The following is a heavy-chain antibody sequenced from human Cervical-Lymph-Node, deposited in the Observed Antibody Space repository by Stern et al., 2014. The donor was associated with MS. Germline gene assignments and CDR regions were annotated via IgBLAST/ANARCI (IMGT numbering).Heavy chain of an antibody. D-gene: IGHD3-22*01. CDR1: GFTFNNAW. CDR2: IKSTTDGGTT. Sequence: EVHLVESGGGLVKPGGSLRVSCTASGFTFNNAWMSWVRQAPGKGLEWVGRIKSTTDGGTTDYAAPVKGRFTISRDDSKSTLYLQMNSLKTEDTGIYYCNTETIYDSSAYYHFDFWGQGTLVTVSS. V-gene: IGHV3-15*01. J-gene: IGHJ4*02. CDR3: NTETIYDSSAYYHFDF.